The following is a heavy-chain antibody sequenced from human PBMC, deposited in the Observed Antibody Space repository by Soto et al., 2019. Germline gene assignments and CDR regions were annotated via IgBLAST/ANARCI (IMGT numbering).Heavy chain of an antibody. Sequence: QPGGSLRLSCAASGFTFSSYAMSWVRQAPGKGLEWDSAISGSGGSTYYADSVKGRFTISRDNSKNTLYLQMNSLRAEDTAVYYCAKDSLLNGVCYYYWGQGTLVTVSS. D-gene: IGHD2-8*01. J-gene: IGHJ4*02. CDR1: GFTFSSYA. V-gene: IGHV3-23*01. CDR2: ISGSGGST. CDR3: AKDSLLNGVCYYY.